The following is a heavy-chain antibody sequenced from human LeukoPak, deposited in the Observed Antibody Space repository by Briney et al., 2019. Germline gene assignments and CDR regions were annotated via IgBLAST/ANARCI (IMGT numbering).Heavy chain of an antibody. J-gene: IGHJ1*01. Sequence: GGSLRLSCAASGFTFSSYAMTWVRQAPGKGLEWISTITSSGDSTHYADSVKGRFTISRDNSKNTLYLQMNSLRAEDTAVYYCASDSYSPEYFQHWGQGTLVTVSS. V-gene: IGHV3-23*01. D-gene: IGHD2-21*02. CDR1: GFTFSSYA. CDR2: ITSSGDST. CDR3: ASDSYSPEYFQH.